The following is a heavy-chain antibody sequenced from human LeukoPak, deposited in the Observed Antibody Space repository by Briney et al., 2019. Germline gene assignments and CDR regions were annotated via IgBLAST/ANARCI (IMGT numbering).Heavy chain of an antibody. Sequence: SETLSLTCSVSGGSISRYYWSWIRQPPGKGLEWIGYIYYSGTTNYNPSLHSRFTISLATSKNQFSLKLISVTAADTALYYCARDRASAGGFDYWGQGTLVTVSS. CDR3: ARDRASAGGFDY. V-gene: IGHV4-59*01. CDR1: GGSISRYY. J-gene: IGHJ4*02. CDR2: IYYSGTT. D-gene: IGHD2-15*01.